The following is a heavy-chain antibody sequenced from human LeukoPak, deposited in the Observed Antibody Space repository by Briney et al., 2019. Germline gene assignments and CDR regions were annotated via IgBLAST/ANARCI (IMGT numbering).Heavy chain of an antibody. D-gene: IGHD6-13*01. V-gene: IGHV5-51*01. Sequence: GESLKISCKGSGYSFTNYWIGWVRQMPGKSLEWMGIIYPGDSDTRYSPSFQGQVTISADKSISTAYLQWRSLKASDTAMFYCARQVGGSIAAAGFDYWGQGTLVTVSS. CDR1: GYSFTNYW. CDR2: IYPGDSDT. J-gene: IGHJ4*02. CDR3: ARQVGGSIAAAGFDY.